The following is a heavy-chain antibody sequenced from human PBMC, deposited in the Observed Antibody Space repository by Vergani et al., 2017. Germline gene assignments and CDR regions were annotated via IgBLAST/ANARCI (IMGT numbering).Heavy chain of an antibody. J-gene: IGHJ3*02. CDR3: ARYPKSYCSGGSCFSVWGAFDI. CDR2: ISHSGST. V-gene: IGHV4-4*03. D-gene: IGHD2-15*01. Sequence: QVQLQESGPGLVKPPGTLSLTCAVSGDSFRSNKWWTWVRQSPGKTLEWIGEISHSGSTNYNPSLKGRVTLSLDTSKNQFSLRLSSVTAADTAVYYCARYPKSYCSGGSCFSVWGAFDIWGRGTTVTVSS. CDR1: GDSFRSNKW.